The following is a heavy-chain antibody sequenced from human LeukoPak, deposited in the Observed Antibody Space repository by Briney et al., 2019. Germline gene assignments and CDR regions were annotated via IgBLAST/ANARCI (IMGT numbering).Heavy chain of an antibody. V-gene: IGHV1-69*06. CDR1: GCTFSSYA. J-gene: IGHJ4*02. D-gene: IGHD2-15*01. Sequence: GSSVTVSCKASGCTFSSYAISWLRQAPGQGLEWMGGIILIFGTANYSQKFQGRVTITADKSTSTVYMELSSLRSEDTAVYYCARGGDCSGGSCPLDYWGQGTLVTVSS. CDR2: IILIFGTA. CDR3: ARGGDCSGGSCPLDY.